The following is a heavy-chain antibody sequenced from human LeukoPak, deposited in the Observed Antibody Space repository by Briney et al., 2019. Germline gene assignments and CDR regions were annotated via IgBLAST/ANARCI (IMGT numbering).Heavy chain of an antibody. J-gene: IGHJ4*02. D-gene: IGHD5-24*01. V-gene: IGHV3-30*03. CDR1: GFTFSSYG. CDR2: ISYDGSNK. Sequence: GGSLRLSCAASGFTFSSYGMHWVRQAPGKGLEWVAVISYDGSNKYYADSVKGRFTISRDNSKNTLYLQMNSLRADDTAVYYCARDRRWLRAFDYWGQGTLVTVSS. CDR3: ARDRRWLRAFDY.